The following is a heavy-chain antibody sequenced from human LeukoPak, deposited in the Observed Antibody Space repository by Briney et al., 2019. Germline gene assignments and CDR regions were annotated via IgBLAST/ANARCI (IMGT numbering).Heavy chain of an antibody. D-gene: IGHD6-13*01. CDR3: ARDILSAAGIFDH. Sequence: SETLSLTCTVSGGSISSYYWSWIRQPPGKGLEWIGYIYYSGSTNYNPSLKSRVTISVDTSKNQFSLKLSSVTAADTAVYYCARDILSAAGIFDHWGQGTLVTVSS. V-gene: IGHV4-59*01. CDR2: IYYSGST. CDR1: GGSISSYY. J-gene: IGHJ4*02.